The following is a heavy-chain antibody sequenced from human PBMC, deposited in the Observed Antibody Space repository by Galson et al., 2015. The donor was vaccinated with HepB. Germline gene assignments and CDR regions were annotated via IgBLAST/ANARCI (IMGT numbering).Heavy chain of an antibody. CDR2: INPSGGST. CDR3: ARGSRYTSGYLYYFDY. J-gene: IGHJ4*02. V-gene: IGHV1-46*04. D-gene: IGHD6-19*01. Sequence: SVKVSCKASGYTFTSYYMHWVRQAPGQGLEWMGIINPSGGSTSYAQKLQGRVTMTRDTSTSTVYMELSSLRSEDTAVYYCARGSRYTSGYLYYFDYWGQGTLVTVSS. CDR1: GYTFTSYY.